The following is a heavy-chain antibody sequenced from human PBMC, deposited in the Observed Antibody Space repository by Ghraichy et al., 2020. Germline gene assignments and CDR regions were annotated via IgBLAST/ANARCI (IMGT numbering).Heavy chain of an antibody. CDR2: MHPDTENT. D-gene: IGHD1-20*01. CDR3: VKSITGTGDAFDI. CDR1: RNTFTSYD. V-gene: IGHV1-8*01. Sequence: ASVKVSCKASRNTFTSYDINWVRQAPGQGLEWMGWMHPDTENTGYAQKFQGRVTMTRNTSISTAYMELSSLTSEDTAVYYCVKSITGTGDAFDIWGQGTMVTVSS. J-gene: IGHJ3*02.